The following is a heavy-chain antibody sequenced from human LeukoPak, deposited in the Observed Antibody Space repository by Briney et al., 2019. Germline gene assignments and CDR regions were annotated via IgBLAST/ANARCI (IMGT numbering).Heavy chain of an antibody. J-gene: IGHJ6*02. V-gene: IGHV1-18*01. CDR3: ARDPLLAVAAHYYGMDV. CDR1: GYTFTSYG. CDR2: ISAYNGNT. D-gene: IGHD6-19*01. Sequence: GASVKVSGKASGYTFTSYGISWVRQAPGQGLEWMGWISAYNGNTNYAQKLQGRVTMTTDTSTSTAYMELRSLRSDDTAVYYCARDPLLAVAAHYYGMDVWGQGTTVTVSS.